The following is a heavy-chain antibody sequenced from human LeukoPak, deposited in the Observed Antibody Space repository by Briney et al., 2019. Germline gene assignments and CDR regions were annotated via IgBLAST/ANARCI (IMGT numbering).Heavy chain of an antibody. V-gene: IGHV4-39*07. CDR3: ARVALNAYKGFDY. Sequence: PSETLSLTCTVSGGSISSSSYYWGWIRQPPGKGLEWIGSIYYSGSTYYNPSLKSRVTISVDTSKNQFSLKLSSVTAADTAVYYCARVALNAYKGFDYWGQGTLVTVSS. D-gene: IGHD1-14*01. CDR2: IYYSGST. CDR1: GGSISSSSYY. J-gene: IGHJ4*02.